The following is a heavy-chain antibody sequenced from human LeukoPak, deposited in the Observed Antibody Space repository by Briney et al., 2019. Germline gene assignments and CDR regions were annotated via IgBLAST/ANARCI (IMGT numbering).Heavy chain of an antibody. Sequence: GASVKVSCKASGYTFTSYAMHWVRQAPGQRLEWMGWINAGNGNTKYSQKFQGRVTITRDTSASTAYMELSSLRSEDTAVYYCARGLGVSGEIFDYWGQGTLVTVSS. J-gene: IGHJ4*02. D-gene: IGHD1-26*01. V-gene: IGHV1-3*01. CDR1: GYTFTSYA. CDR3: ARGLGVSGEIFDY. CDR2: INAGNGNT.